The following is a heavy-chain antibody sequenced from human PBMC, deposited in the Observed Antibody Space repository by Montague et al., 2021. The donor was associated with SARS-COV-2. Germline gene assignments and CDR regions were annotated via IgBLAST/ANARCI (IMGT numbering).Heavy chain of an antibody. CDR3: ARDSEIVGATDHYYYGMDV. J-gene: IGHJ6*02. CDR2: IKQDGSEK. Sequence: SRRLSWSASGFTFSSYWMSWVRQAPGKGLEWVANIKQDGSEKYYVDSVKGRFTISRDNAKDSLYLQMNSLRAEDTAVYYCARDSEIVGATDHYYYGMDVWGQGTTVTVSS. CDR1: GFTFSSYW. D-gene: IGHD1-26*01. V-gene: IGHV3-7*01.